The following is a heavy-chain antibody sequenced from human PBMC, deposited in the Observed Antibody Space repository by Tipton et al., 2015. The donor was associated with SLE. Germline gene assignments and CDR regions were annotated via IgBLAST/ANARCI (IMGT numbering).Heavy chain of an antibody. CDR1: GGSIRSYY. CDR2: IYYSGST. CDR3: ARGLGAAAGDY. Sequence: TLSLTCTVSGGSIRSYYWSWIRQPPGKGLEWIGYIYYSGSTNYNPSLKSRVTISVDTSKNQFSLKLSSVTAADTAVYYCARGLGAAAGDYWGQGTLVTVSS. V-gene: IGHV4-59*01. J-gene: IGHJ4*02. D-gene: IGHD6-13*01.